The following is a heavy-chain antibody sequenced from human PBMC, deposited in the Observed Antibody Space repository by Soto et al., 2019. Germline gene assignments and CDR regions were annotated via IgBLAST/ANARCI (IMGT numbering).Heavy chain of an antibody. CDR2: IIPIFGPA. J-gene: IGHJ4*02. D-gene: IGHD6-13*01. V-gene: IGHV1-69*01. CDR1: GGTLSRSA. CDR3: GTGSSCTKVES. Sequence: QVQLVQSGAEVKKPGSSVKVSCKASGGTLSRSAISWVRQAPGQGLEWMGGIIPIFGPAIYAQKFRGRVRIIADESTRTAYMEMSSLRSEDTAVYYCGTGSSCTKVESWGQGTLVTVSS.